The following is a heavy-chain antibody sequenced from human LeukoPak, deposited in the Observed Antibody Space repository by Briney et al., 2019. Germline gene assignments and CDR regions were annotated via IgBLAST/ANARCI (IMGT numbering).Heavy chain of an antibody. CDR1: VYTLTSYG. Sequence: ASVRVSCQPSVYTLTSYGISWVRQAPGQGVEWMGWISAYNGNTNCAQKLQGRVTMTTDTSTSTAYMELRSVRSDDAGVYYCARGVNMGWFDPWGQGTLVTVSS. V-gene: IGHV1-18*01. D-gene: IGHD2/OR15-2a*01. CDR3: ARGVNMGWFDP. CDR2: ISAYNGNT. J-gene: IGHJ5*02.